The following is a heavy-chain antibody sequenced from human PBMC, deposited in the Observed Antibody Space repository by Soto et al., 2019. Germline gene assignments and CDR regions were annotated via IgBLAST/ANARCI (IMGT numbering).Heavy chain of an antibody. J-gene: IGHJ4*02. Sequence: SETLSLTCTGSGGSVTNSSYYWGWIRQSPGKGLEWIGSVYYRGRSYSKSSVKSRVTISVDTSKNRFSLSLNSVTASDTAVYLCVSQRTTVPTQAYSDYWGPGALVTVSS. CDR3: VSQRTTVPTQAYSDY. V-gene: IGHV4-39*01. CDR1: GGSVTNSSYY. D-gene: IGHD4-17*01. CDR2: VYYRGRS.